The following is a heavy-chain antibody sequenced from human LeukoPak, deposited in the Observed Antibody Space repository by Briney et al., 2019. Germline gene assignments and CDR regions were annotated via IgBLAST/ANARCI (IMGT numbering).Heavy chain of an antibody. CDR3: TTDPFHYYGMDV. CDR2: IKSKTDGGTT. J-gene: IGHJ6*02. CDR1: GFTFRNAW. Sequence: GAPSLSCAASGFTFRNAWMSWVRQPPGKGREWVGRIKSKTDGGTTDYAAPVKGRFTISRDDSKNTLYLQMNSLKTEDTAVYYCTTDPFHYYGMDVWGQGTTVTVSS. V-gene: IGHV3-15*01. D-gene: IGHD3-16*01.